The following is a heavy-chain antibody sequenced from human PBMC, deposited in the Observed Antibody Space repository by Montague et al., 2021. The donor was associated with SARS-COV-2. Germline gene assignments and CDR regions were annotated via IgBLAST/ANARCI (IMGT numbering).Heavy chain of an antibody. CDR2: IYDSGST. J-gene: IGHJ3*02. V-gene: IGHV4-39*01. CDR3: ARFTTSYYYDSKAAPATPDAFDI. Sequence: SETLSLTCTVSGGSISSSGYYWGWIRQPPGKGLEWTGRIYDSGSTYYNPSLKSRVTISVDTSKNQFSLKLSSVTAADTAVYYCARFTTSYYYDSKAAPATPDAFDIWGQGPMVTVPS. CDR1: GGSISSSGYY. D-gene: IGHD3-22*01.